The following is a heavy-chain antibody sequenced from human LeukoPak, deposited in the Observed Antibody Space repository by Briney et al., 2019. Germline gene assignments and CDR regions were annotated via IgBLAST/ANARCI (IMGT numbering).Heavy chain of an antibody. J-gene: IGHJ4*02. V-gene: IGHV3-73*01. CDR2: IRSRVNNYAT. Sequence: GGSLKLSCAASGFTFSGSAMHWVRQASGKGLEWVGRIRSRVNNYATAYAASVKGRFTISRDDSKKTAYLQMNSLKTEDTAVYYCTTEGDYWGQGTLVTVSS. CDR3: TTEGDY. CDR1: GFTFSGSA.